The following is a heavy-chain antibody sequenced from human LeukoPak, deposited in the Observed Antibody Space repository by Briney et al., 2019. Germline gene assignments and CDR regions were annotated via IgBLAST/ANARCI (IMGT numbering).Heavy chain of an antibody. D-gene: IGHD3-10*01. CDR3: AKWGGSGYGIDF. CDR1: GFTFSSYS. V-gene: IGHV3-48*01. Sequence: GGSLLLSCAASGFTFSSYSMNWGRPAPGKGLEWVSYISSSSSTIYYADSVKGRFTISRDNSKNTLYLQMNSLRAEDTAVYYCAKWGGSGYGIDFWGQGTLVTVSS. J-gene: IGHJ4*02. CDR2: ISSSSSTI.